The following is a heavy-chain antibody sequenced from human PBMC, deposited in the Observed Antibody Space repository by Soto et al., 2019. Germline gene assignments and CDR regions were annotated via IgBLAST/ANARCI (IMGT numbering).Heavy chain of an antibody. J-gene: IGHJ4*02. CDR3: ARDGTDDYYGSGSSPPLDY. CDR2: INAGNGNT. V-gene: IGHV1-3*01. D-gene: IGHD3-10*01. CDR1: GYTFTSYA. Sequence: ASVKVSCKASGYTFTSYAMHWVRQAPGQRLEWMGWINAGNGNTKYSQKFQGRVTITRDTSASTAYMELSSLRSEDTAVYYCARDGTDDYYGSGSSPPLDYWGQGTLVTVSS.